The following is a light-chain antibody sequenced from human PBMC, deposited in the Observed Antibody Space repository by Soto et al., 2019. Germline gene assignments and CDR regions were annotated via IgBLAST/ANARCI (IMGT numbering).Light chain of an antibody. Sequence: ELELTHSPCTLSLSPVQRATLSRRASQSVSSSYLAWYQQKPGQAPRLLIYDVSNRASGIPARFSGSGSETDFTLTISSLEPEDFAVYYCQQRSDWPLTFGQGTRLEIK. J-gene: IGKJ5*01. V-gene: IGKV3D-20*02. CDR2: DVS. CDR3: QQRSDWPLT. CDR1: QSVSSSY.